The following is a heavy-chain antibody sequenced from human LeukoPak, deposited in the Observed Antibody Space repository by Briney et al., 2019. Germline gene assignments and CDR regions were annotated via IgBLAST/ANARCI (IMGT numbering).Heavy chain of an antibody. CDR2: IYYSGST. Sequence: SETLSLTCTVSGGSISSYYWSWIRQPPGKGLEWIGYIYYSGSTNYNPSLKSRVTISVDTSKNQFSLKLSSVTAADTAVYYCARGSPRYYYYYGMDVWGQGTTVTVSS. CDR3: ARGSPRYYYYYGMDV. J-gene: IGHJ6*02. D-gene: IGHD1-26*01. CDR1: GGSISSYY. V-gene: IGHV4-59*01.